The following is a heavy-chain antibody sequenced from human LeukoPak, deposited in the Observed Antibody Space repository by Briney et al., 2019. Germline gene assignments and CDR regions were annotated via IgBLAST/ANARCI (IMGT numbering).Heavy chain of an antibody. CDR3: ASSTGATFKWFDP. CDR2: IIPIFGTA. J-gene: IGHJ5*02. Sequence: ASVKVSCKASGGTFSSYAISWVRQAPGQGLEWMGRIIPIFGTANYAQKFQGRVTITTDESTSTAYMELSSLRSEDTAVYYCASSTGATFKWFDPWGQATLVTVSS. CDR1: GGTFSSYA. V-gene: IGHV1-69*05. D-gene: IGHD1-26*01.